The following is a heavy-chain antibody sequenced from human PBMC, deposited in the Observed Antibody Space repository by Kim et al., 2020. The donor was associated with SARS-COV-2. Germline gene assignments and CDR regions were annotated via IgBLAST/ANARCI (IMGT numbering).Heavy chain of an antibody. D-gene: IGHD3-3*01. CDR2: IKTNSGNT. CDR1: GYSFTTFG. Sequence: ASVKVSCKASGYSFTTFGITWVRQAPGQGLEWMGWIKTNSGNTNYAEKFQGRFTITADTSTTTAYMELERLTSYDTAVYYCARSLHSDYDFGDGFTHNWF. J-gene: IGHJ5*01. CDR3: ARSLHSDYDFGDGFTHNWF. V-gene: IGHV1-18*04.